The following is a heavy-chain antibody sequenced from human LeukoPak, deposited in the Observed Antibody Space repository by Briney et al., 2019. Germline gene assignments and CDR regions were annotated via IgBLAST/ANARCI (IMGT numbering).Heavy chain of an antibody. CDR1: GFTFSSYG. Sequence: PGGSLRLSCAASGFTFSSYGMSWVRQAPGKGLEWVSAISGSGGSTYYADSVKGRFTISRDYSKNTLYLQMNSLRAEDTAVYYCARESESYDSSGSTFGYWGQGTLVTVSS. J-gene: IGHJ4*02. CDR3: ARESESYDSSGSTFGY. CDR2: ISGSGGST. V-gene: IGHV3-23*01. D-gene: IGHD3-22*01.